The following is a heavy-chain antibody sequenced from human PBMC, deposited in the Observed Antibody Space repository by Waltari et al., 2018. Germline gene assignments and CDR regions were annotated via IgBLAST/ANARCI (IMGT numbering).Heavy chain of an antibody. CDR1: GASFSAYY. V-gene: IGHV4-34*01. CDR2: IRHPGNT. Sequence: QVQLQQWGAGLLKPSETLSLTCSVSGASFSAYYWGWVRHVPGKGLEWIGQIRHPGNTTYHPSLQRRVAISIDTSRNQFSLRVFSVTAADTGLYFCTRGGNYDFWSHRPFVDPWGQGTQVTVSS. J-gene: IGHJ5*02. CDR3: TRGGNYDFWSHRPFVDP. D-gene: IGHD3-3*01.